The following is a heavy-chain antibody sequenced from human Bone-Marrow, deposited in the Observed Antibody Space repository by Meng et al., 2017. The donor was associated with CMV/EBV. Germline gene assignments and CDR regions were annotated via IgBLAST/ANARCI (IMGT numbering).Heavy chain of an antibody. J-gene: IGHJ6*02. CDR2: ISSSSRYI. CDR3: AKDWGRAAGATDYYGMDV. CDR1: RCSFNNYT. D-gene: IGHD1-26*01. V-gene: IGHV3-21*04. Sequence: VGLLRLSCESSRCSFNNYTMNWVRQGPGKGLEWVSSISSSSRYIYYANSAKGRFTISRDNAKNSVYLQMNSLRAEDTALYYCAKDWGRAAGATDYYGMDVWGQGTTVTVSS.